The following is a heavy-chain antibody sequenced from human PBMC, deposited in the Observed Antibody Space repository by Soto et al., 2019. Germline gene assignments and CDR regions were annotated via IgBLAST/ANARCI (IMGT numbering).Heavy chain of an antibody. CDR1: DGSITPNY. Sequence: SETLSLTCTVSDGSITPNYYTWVRQPPGKGLEWIGYVYYAGTTTYNPSLKSRVSISIDTSKNEVSLKLSSVTAADTAVYYCARRYYGSGSYYIWGQGTLVTVSS. CDR2: VYYAGTT. D-gene: IGHD3-10*01. V-gene: IGHV4-59*08. CDR3: ARRYYGSGSYYI. J-gene: IGHJ4*02.